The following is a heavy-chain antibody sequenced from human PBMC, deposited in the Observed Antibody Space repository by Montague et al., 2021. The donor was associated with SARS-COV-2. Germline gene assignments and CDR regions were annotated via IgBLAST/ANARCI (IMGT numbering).Heavy chain of an antibody. CDR1: GFIVSGNY. Sequence: SLRLSCPASGFIVSGNYMSWVRQAPGKGLDWVSVIYTGGTTFYAXSVKGRFTISRHNADNTLYLQMNSLRDDDTAVYYCAAGIGNNALAYWGQGTLVTVSS. J-gene: IGHJ4*02. CDR2: IYTGGTT. D-gene: IGHD1-14*01. CDR3: AAGIGNNALAY. V-gene: IGHV3-53*04.